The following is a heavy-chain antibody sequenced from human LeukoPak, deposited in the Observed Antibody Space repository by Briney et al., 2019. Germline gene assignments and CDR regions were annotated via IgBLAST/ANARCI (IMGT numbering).Heavy chain of an antibody. CDR2: ITSGSSYI. CDR1: GFTFSSYS. Sequence: GGSLRLSCAASGFTFSSYSMNWVRQAPGKGLEWVSSITSGSSYIYYADSVKGRFTISRDNAKNSLYLQMNSLRAEDTAVYYCAREGFAVLIAAANPYYYFDYWGQGTLVTVSS. J-gene: IGHJ4*02. CDR3: AREGFAVLIAAANPYYYFDY. V-gene: IGHV3-21*01. D-gene: IGHD6-13*01.